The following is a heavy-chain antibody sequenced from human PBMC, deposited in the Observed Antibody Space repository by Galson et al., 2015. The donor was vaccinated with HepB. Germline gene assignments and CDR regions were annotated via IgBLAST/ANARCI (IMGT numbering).Heavy chain of an antibody. Sequence: SVKVSCKASGGTFSSYAISWVRQAPGQGLEWMGGIIPIFGTANYAQKFQGRVTITADESTSTAYMELSSLRSEDTAVYYCATDSSGYYHGPFDIWGQGTMVTVSS. CDR2: IIPIFGTA. CDR3: ATDSSGYYHGPFDI. J-gene: IGHJ3*02. V-gene: IGHV1-69*13. CDR1: GGTFSSYA. D-gene: IGHD3-22*01.